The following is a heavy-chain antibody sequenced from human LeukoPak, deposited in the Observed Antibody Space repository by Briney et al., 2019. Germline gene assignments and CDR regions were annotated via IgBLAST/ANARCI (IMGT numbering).Heavy chain of an antibody. Sequence: PSETLSLTCTVSGGSISSYYWSWIRQPPGKGLEWIGYIYDSGRTNYSPSLKSRVTISVDTSKNQFSLKLNSVTAADTALYYCARHGASWTFDYWGQGALVTVSS. CDR1: GGSISSYY. CDR3: ARHGASWTFDY. CDR2: IYDSGRT. J-gene: IGHJ4*02. V-gene: IGHV4-59*08. D-gene: IGHD2-2*01.